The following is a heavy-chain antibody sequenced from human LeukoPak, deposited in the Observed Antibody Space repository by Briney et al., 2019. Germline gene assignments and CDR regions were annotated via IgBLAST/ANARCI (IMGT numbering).Heavy chain of an antibody. CDR3: ASGVAVDPDTFDI. V-gene: IGHV4-59*08. CDR1: NGSFSNHF. CDR2: ISYSGSA. J-gene: IGHJ3*02. Sequence: SETLSLTCTVSNGSFSNHFWSWIRQPPGKGLKWIGYISYSGSAHYAPSLKSRVTISVDTSRNQFSLKLSSVTAADTAMYYCASGVAVDPDTFDIWGLGTLVTVSS. D-gene: IGHD6-19*01.